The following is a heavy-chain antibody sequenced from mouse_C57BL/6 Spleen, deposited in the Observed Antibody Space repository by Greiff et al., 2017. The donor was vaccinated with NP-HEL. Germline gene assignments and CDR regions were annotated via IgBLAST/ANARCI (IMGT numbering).Heavy chain of an antibody. CDR3: ARSGTYFDV. D-gene: IGHD4-1*01. J-gene: IGHJ1*03. CDR2: INPSTGGT. Sequence: EVQLQQSGPELVKPGASVKISCKASGYTFTDYYMNWVKQSPEKSLEWIGEINPSTGGTTYNQKFKAKATLTVDKSSSTAYMQLKSLTSEDSAVYYCARSGTYFDVWGTGTTVTVSS. V-gene: IGHV1-42*01. CDR1: GYTFTDYY.